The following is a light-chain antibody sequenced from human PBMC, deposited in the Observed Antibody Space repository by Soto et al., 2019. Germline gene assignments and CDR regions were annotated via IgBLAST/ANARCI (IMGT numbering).Light chain of an antibody. V-gene: IGKV1-5*01. CDR1: QGINRW. Sequence: DIQLTQSPSTLSASVGDSVTFTCRASQGINRWLAWYQQKPGKAPKVLSYDACSLESGVPSRFSGSGSGTEFTLTSSSLQPDDIATYYCQQSSPNSAFTFGKGTQLEVK. J-gene: IGKJ2*01. CDR2: DAC. CDR3: QQSSPNSAFT.